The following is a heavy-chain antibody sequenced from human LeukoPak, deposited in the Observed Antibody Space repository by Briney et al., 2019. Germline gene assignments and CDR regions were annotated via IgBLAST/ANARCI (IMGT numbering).Heavy chain of an antibody. CDR1: GFTFSSYA. CDR3: AKYGGSSWQTANKIGLNYYYYMDV. V-gene: IGHV3-23*01. CDR2: ISGSGGST. D-gene: IGHD6-13*01. J-gene: IGHJ6*03. Sequence: PGGSLRLSCAASGFTFSSYAMSWVRQAPGKGLEWVSAISGSGGSTYYADSVKGRFTISRDNSKNTLYLQMNSLRAEDTAVYYCAKYGGSSWQTANKIGLNYYYYMDVWGKGTTVTVSS.